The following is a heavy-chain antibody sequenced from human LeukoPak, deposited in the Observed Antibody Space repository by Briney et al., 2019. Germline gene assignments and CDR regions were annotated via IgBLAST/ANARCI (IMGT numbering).Heavy chain of an antibody. CDR2: ISGSGGST. V-gene: IGHV3-23*01. CDR3: AKVGYRAHSGYDHYFYYFDY. Sequence: GGSLRLSCAASGFTFSDYYMSWVRQAPGKGLEWVSAISGSGGSTYYADSVKGRFTISRDNSKNTLYLQMNSLRAEDTAVYYCAKVGYRAHSGYDHYFYYFDYWGQGTLVTVSS. J-gene: IGHJ4*02. CDR1: GFTFSDYY. D-gene: IGHD5-12*01.